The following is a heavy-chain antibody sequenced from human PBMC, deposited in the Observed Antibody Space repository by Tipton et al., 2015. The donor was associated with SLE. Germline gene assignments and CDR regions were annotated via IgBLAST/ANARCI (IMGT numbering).Heavy chain of an antibody. CDR1: GGSISSVGYY. J-gene: IGHJ5*02. V-gene: IGHV4-61*08. D-gene: IGHD6-6*01. CDR2: IFYSEIYNSGTT. CDR3: ARQGEYSSSSNFWLDP. Sequence: TLSLTCAVSGGSISSVGYYWSWIRQPPGKGLEWIGYIFYSEIYNSGTTNYNPSLKSRVTISLDTSKNQFSLKLSSVTAADTAMYYCARQGEYSSSSNFWLDPWGQGTLVTVSS.